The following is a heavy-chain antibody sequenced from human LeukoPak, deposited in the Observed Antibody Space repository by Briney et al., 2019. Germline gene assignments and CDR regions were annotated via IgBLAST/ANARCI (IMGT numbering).Heavy chain of an antibody. V-gene: IGHV1-8*01. CDR1: GYTFTSYD. CDR3: ARYFCGRSPCPGVAY. D-gene: IGHD2-21*01. Sequence: ASGKVSCKASGYTFTSYDVNWGRQATGQGLEWMGGMNPNSGHTGYAQKFQGRVTMTRNTSISTAYMELSSLRSEDTAVYYCARYFCGRSPCPGVAYWGQGTLVTVSS. J-gene: IGHJ4*02. CDR2: MNPNSGHT.